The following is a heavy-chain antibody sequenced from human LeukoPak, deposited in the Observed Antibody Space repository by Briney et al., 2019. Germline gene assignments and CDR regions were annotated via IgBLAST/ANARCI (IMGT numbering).Heavy chain of an antibody. Sequence: GGSLRLSCAASGFTFSSYSMNWVRQAPGKGLEWVSSISSSSSYIYYADSVKGRFTISRDNAKNSLYLQMNSLRAEDTAVYYCARNPRKEFIGQQLGYEDYWGQGTLVTVPS. CDR1: GFTFSSYS. CDR2: ISSSSSYI. D-gene: IGHD6-13*01. J-gene: IGHJ4*02. V-gene: IGHV3-21*01. CDR3: ARNPRKEFIGQQLGYEDY.